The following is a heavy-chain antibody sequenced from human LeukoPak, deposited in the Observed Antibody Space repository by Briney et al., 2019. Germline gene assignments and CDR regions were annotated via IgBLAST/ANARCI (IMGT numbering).Heavy chain of an antibody. D-gene: IGHD2-21*01. CDR3: ARVFRVWPIHYYMDV. V-gene: IGHV4-59*01. CDR1: GGSISSYY. Sequence: SETLSLTWTVSGGSISSYYWSWIRQPPGKGLEWIGYIYYSGSTNYNPSLKSRVTISVDTSKNQFSLKLSSVTAADTAVYYCARVFRVWPIHYYMDVWGKGTTVTVSS. CDR2: IYYSGST. J-gene: IGHJ6*03.